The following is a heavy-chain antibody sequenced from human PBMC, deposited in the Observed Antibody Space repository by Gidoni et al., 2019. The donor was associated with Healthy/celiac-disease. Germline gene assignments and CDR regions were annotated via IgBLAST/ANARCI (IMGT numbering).Heavy chain of an antibody. CDR3: AREEQLSYDYYYYMDV. V-gene: IGHV3-21*01. CDR1: GFTFSSYS. D-gene: IGHD6-13*01. J-gene: IGHJ6*03. Sequence: EVQLVESGGGLVKPGGSLRLSCAASGFTFSSYSMNWVRQAPGKGLEWVSSISSSSSYIYYADSVKGRFTISRDNAKNSLYLQMNSLRAEDTAVYYCAREEQLSYDYYYYMDVWGKGTTVTVSS. CDR2: ISSSSSYI.